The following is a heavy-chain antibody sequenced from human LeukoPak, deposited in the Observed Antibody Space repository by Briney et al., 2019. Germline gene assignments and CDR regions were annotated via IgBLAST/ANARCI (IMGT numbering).Heavy chain of an antibody. Sequence: PGGSLRLSCAASGFTFSSYEMNWVRQAPVKGLQWVSDISSSGTTIYYADSVKGRFTISRDNAKNSLYLQMNSLRAEDTAVYYCARKYCSTTSCLFDNWGQGTLVTVSS. CDR1: GFTFSSYE. D-gene: IGHD2-2*01. CDR2: ISSSGTTI. CDR3: ARKYCSTTSCLFDN. V-gene: IGHV3-48*03. J-gene: IGHJ4*02.